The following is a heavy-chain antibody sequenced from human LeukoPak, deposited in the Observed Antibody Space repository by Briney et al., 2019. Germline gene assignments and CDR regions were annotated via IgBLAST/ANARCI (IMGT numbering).Heavy chain of an antibody. J-gene: IGHJ4*02. D-gene: IGHD3-9*01. V-gene: IGHV3-23*01. CDR2: ISGSGGST. CDR3: AKGGTYDILTGSYFDY. CDR1: GFTFSSYA. Sequence: GGSLRLSCAASGFTFSSYAMSWVRQAPGKGLEWVSAISGSGGSTYYADSVKGRFTISRDNSKNTLYLQMNSLRAEDTAVYYCAKGGTYDILTGSYFDYWGQGTLVTVSS.